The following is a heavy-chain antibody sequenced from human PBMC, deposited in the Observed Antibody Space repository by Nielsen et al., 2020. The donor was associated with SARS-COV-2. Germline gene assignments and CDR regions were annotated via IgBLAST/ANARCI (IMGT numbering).Heavy chain of an antibody. CDR2: IVFIGSTI. V-gene: IGHV3-11*01. D-gene: IGHD3-3*01. CDR1: GFIFIAYS. Sequence: GGSLRLSFPASGFIFIAYSMSWIPRAPGKGLKWVSYIVFIGSTIYYADSVKGRFTISRDNAKNSLYLQMSSLRAEDTAVYYCARTPFWSGDSPYGMDVWGQGTTVTVSS. J-gene: IGHJ6*02. CDR3: ARTPFWSGDSPYGMDV.